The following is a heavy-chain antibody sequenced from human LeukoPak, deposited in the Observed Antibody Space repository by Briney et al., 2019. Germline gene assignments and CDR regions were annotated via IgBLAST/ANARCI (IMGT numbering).Heavy chain of an antibody. J-gene: IGHJ5*02. CDR3: ARASRIAVVPAAILNWFDP. CDR2: IYYSGST. D-gene: IGHD2-2*01. V-gene: IGHV4-30-4*01. CDR1: GGSISSGDYY. Sequence: SETLSLTCTVSGGSISSGDYYWSWIRQPPGKGLEWVGYIYYSGSTYYNPSLKSRVTISVDTSKNQFSLKLSSVTAADTAVYYCARASRIAVVPAAILNWFDPWGQGTLVTVSS.